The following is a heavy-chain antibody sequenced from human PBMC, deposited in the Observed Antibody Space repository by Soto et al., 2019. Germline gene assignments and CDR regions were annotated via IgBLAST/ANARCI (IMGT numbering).Heavy chain of an antibody. V-gene: IGHV3-48*03. CDR2: ISSSGSTI. CDR3: ARDNPRVLGAFDI. Sequence: GGSQRLSCAASGFTFSSYEMNWVRQAPGKGLEWVSYISSSGSTIYYADSVKGRFTISRDNAKNSLYLQMNSLRAEDTAVYYCARDNPRVLGAFDIWGQGTMVTVSS. J-gene: IGHJ3*02. D-gene: IGHD6-13*01. CDR1: GFTFSSYE.